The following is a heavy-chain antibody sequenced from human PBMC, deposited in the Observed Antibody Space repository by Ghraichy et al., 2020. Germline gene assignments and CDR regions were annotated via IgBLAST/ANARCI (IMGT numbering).Heavy chain of an antibody. Sequence: WGSLRLSCAASGFTFSSYAMNWVRQAPGKGLEWVSYVSGSSSSVYYADSVKGRFTISRDNAKNSLYLQMDSLRDEDTAVYYCARDATSSAWGFDYWGQGALFTVSS. D-gene: IGHD6-19*01. CDR1: GFTFSSYA. V-gene: IGHV3-48*02. CDR3: ARDATSSAWGFDY. CDR2: VSGSSSSV. J-gene: IGHJ4*02.